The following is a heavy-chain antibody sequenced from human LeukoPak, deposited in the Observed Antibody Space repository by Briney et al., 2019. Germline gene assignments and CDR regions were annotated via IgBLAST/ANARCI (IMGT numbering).Heavy chain of an antibody. V-gene: IGHV3-30*02. CDR3: AKDSYYYVSSGYYYDY. CDR1: GFTFSSYG. CDR2: IRYDGSNK. J-gene: IGHJ4*02. D-gene: IGHD3-22*01. Sequence: PGGSLRLSCAASGFTFSSYGMHWVRQAPGKGLEWVAFIRYDGSNKYYADSVKGRFTISRDNSKNTLYLQMNSLRAEDTAVYYCAKDSYYYVSSGYYYDYWGQGTLVTVSS.